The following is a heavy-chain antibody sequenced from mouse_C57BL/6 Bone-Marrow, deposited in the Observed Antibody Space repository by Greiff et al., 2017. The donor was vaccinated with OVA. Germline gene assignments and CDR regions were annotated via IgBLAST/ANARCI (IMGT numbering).Heavy chain of an antibody. Sequence: EVQRVESGGGLVKPGGSLKLSCAASGFTFSSYAMSWVRQTPEKRLEWVATLSIGGSYTYYPDNVQGRFTIYRAHAKNNLYLQMSHLKYEDTAMYYFARDPYGDYWGQGTTLTVSS. CDR1: GFTFSSYA. CDR2: LSIGGSYT. D-gene: IGHD1-1*01. V-gene: IGHV5-4*01. J-gene: IGHJ2*01. CDR3: ARDPYGDY.